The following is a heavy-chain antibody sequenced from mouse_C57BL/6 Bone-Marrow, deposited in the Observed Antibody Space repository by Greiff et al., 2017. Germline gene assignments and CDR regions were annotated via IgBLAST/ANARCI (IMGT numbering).Heavy chain of an antibody. CDR3: ARSSSYYDYDVDY. D-gene: IGHD2-4*01. J-gene: IGHJ2*01. CDR1: GYAFTNYL. Sequence: QVQLQQSGAELVRPGTSVKVSCKASGYAFTNYLIEWVKQRPGQGLEWIGVINPGSGGTNYNEKFKGKATLTADKSSSTAYMQLSSLTSEDSAVYFCARSSSYYDYDVDYWGQGTTLTVSS. CDR2: INPGSGGT. V-gene: IGHV1-54*01.